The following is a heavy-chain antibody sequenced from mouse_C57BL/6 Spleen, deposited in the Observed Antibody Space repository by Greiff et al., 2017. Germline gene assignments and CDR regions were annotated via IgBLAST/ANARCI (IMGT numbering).Heavy chain of an antibody. J-gene: IGHJ3*01. D-gene: IGHD2-1*01. CDR3: ARIYGNYVWCAY. CDR2: IYPGSGST. Sequence: QVQLQQPGAELVKPGASVKMSCKASGYTFTSYWITWVKQRPGQGLEWIGDIYPGSGSTNYNEKFKSKATLTVDTSSSTAYMQLSSLTAEDAAVYYCARIYGNYVWCAYWGQGTLVTVSA. V-gene: IGHV1-55*01. CDR1: GYTFTSYW.